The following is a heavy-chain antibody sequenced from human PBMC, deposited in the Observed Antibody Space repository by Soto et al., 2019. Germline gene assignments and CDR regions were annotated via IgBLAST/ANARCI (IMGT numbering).Heavy chain of an antibody. J-gene: IGHJ4*02. CDR2: IYYSGST. Sequence: TSETLSLTCTVSGGSVSSGSYYWSWIRQPPGKGLEWIGYIYYSGSTNYNPSLKSRVTISVDTSKNQFSLKLSSVTAADTAVYYCARGVSGYYDSSGYYWVDYWGQGTLVTVSS. CDR1: GGSVSSGSYY. V-gene: IGHV4-61*01. CDR3: ARGVSGYYDSSGYYWVDY. D-gene: IGHD3-22*01.